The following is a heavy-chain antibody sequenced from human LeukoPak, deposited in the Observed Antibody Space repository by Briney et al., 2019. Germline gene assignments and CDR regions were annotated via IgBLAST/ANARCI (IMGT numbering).Heavy chain of an antibody. CDR3: ARATAGAFDY. V-gene: IGHV7-4-1*02. CDR2: INTNTGNP. D-gene: IGHD6-13*01. J-gene: IGHJ4*02. Sequence: ASVKVSCTASGYTFTNYAMNWVRQAPGQGLECMGWINTNTGNPTYAQGFTERFVFSLDISVSTAYLQITSLKAEDTAVYYCARATAGAFDYWGQGTLVTVSS. CDR1: GYTFTNYA.